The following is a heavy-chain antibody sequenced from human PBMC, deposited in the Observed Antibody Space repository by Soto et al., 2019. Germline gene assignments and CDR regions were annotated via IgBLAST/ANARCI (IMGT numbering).Heavy chain of an antibody. CDR1: GGSISSGGYY. V-gene: IGHV4-31*03. CDR3: ARDQIRYCSGGSCPTVAFDI. CDR2: IYYSGST. Sequence: PSETLSLTCTVSGGSISSGGYYWSWIRQHPGKGLEWIGYIYYSGSTYYNPSLKSRVTISVDTSKNQFSLKLSSVTAADTAVYYCARDQIRYCSGGSCPTVAFDIWGQGTMVTVSS. J-gene: IGHJ3*02. D-gene: IGHD2-15*01.